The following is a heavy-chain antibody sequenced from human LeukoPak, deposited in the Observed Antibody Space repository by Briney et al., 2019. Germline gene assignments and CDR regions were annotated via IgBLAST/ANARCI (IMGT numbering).Heavy chain of an antibody. CDR1: GFTFSSYW. Sequence: GGSLRLSCAASGFTFSSYWMSWVRQAPGKGLEWVANIKQDGSEKYYVDSVKGRFTISRDTANNSLYLQINRLRAEDTAVYYCARSSPWITMLVGGFDIWGQGTMVTVSS. V-gene: IGHV3-7*01. J-gene: IGHJ3*02. D-gene: IGHD3-22*01. CDR3: ARSSPWITMLVGGFDI. CDR2: IKQDGSEK.